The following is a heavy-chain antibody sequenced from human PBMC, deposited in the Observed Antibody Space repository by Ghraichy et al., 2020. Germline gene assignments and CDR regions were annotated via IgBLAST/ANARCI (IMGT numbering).Heavy chain of an antibody. CDR1: GFTFNNYA. J-gene: IGHJ4*02. D-gene: IGHD4-23*01. CDR3: AWHSRWSDFDC. Sequence: GGSLRLSCAASGFTFNNYAMSWVRQAPGKGLEWVSAISGSADTTYSANSVRGRFTISRDNSKNSVYLQMNILRAEDTAVYYCAWHSRWSDFDCWGQGTLVTVP. CDR2: ISGSADTT. V-gene: IGHV3-23*01.